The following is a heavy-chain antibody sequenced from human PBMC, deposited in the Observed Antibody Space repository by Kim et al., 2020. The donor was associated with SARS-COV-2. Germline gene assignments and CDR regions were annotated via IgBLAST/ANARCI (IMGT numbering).Heavy chain of an antibody. J-gene: IGHJ4*02. V-gene: IGHV4-59*09. D-gene: IGHD6-19*01. CDR3: ARGLSSGWSDFDF. Sequence: NYNPSLRSRVTLSLDTSENQCSLRLTSVTAADTAVYYCARGLSSGWSDFDFWGQGTLVTVSA.